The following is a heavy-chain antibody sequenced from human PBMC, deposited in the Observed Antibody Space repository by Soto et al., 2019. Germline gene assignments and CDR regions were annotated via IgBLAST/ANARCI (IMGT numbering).Heavy chain of an antibody. CDR1: GGSISSSSYY. Sequence: SETLSLTCTVSGGSISSSSYYWGWIRQPPGKGLEWIGSIYYSGSTYYNPSLKSRVTISVDTSKNQFSLKLSSVTAADTAVYYCARRSAVAAHGEPYYYYVMDVWGQGTTVTVSS. CDR2: IYYSGST. J-gene: IGHJ6*02. V-gene: IGHV4-39*01. D-gene: IGHD2-15*01. CDR3: ARRSAVAAHGEPYYYYVMDV.